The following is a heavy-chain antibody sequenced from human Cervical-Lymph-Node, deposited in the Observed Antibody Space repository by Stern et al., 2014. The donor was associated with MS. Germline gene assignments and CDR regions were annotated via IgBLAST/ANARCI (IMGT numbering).Heavy chain of an antibody. Sequence: EVQLVESGGGLVKPGGSLLLSCAASGFPFSSHSMNWVRPAPGKGLEWVSSISSVGSFYAESVQGRFTISRDNAKDSLFLQMNSLRVDDTAVYYCAREPQGGAWYYGMDVWGQGTTVTVSS. V-gene: IGHV3-21*06. CDR2: ISSVGS. CDR3: AREPQGGAWYYGMDV. J-gene: IGHJ6*02. CDR1: GFPFSSHS. D-gene: IGHD1-26*01.